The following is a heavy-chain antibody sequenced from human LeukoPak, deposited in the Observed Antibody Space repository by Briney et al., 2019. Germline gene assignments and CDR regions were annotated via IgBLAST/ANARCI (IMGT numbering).Heavy chain of an antibody. Sequence: ETGGSLRLSCAASGFTFSNYNMNWVRQAPGKGLEWVSSISSSSSYIYYADSVKGRFTISRDNAKNSPYLQMNSLRAEDTAVYYCAISNYYDSSGSFDYWGQGTLVTVSS. J-gene: IGHJ4*02. CDR2: ISSSSSYI. D-gene: IGHD3-22*01. V-gene: IGHV3-21*01. CDR1: GFTFSNYN. CDR3: AISNYYDSSGSFDY.